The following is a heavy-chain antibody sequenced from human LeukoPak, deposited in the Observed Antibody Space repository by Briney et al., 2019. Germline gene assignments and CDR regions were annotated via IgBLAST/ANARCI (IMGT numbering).Heavy chain of an antibody. CDR2: INPNSGGT. J-gene: IGHJ6*03. D-gene: IGHD6-19*01. CDR3: ARDLAVAGNYYYYTDV. Sequence: ASVKVSCKASGYIFSGYYMHWVRQAPGQGLEWMGWINPNSGGTNYAQKFQGRVTMTRDTSISTAYMELSRLRSDDTAVYYCARDLAVAGNYYYYTDVWGKGTTVTVSS. CDR1: GYIFSGYY. V-gene: IGHV1-2*02.